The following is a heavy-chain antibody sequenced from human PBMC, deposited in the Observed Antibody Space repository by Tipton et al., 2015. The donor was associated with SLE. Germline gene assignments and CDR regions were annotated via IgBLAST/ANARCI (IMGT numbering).Heavy chain of an antibody. J-gene: IGHJ3*01. CDR1: GASITSTTFY. V-gene: IGHV4-39*07. Sequence: TLSLTCTVSGASITSTTFYWAWIRQPPGKGLEWIGTLYFGVNTYSNPSLKSRVTMSGDTSRNQFSLHLTPVTAADTAVYYCARLRGLVLTFDFWGQGTAVTVSS. D-gene: IGHD2-21*02. CDR3: ARLRGLVLTFDF. CDR2: LYFGVNT.